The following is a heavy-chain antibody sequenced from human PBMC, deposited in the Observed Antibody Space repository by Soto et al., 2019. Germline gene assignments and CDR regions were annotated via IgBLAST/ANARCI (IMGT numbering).Heavy chain of an antibody. CDR1: GYTFTSYA. J-gene: IGHJ4*02. CDR3: ARDNPPLGY. Sequence: ASAKVSCKASGYTFTSYAMHWVRQSPGQGLEWVGWISVYNGDTNYAQKLQGRVTMTTDTSTSTAYMELRSRRSDDTAVYYCARDNPPLGYWGQGTLVTVSS. V-gene: IGHV1-18*04. CDR2: ISVYNGDT.